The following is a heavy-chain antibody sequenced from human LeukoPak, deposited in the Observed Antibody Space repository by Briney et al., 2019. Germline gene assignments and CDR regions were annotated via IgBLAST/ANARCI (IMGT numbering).Heavy chain of an antibody. CDR1: GGSISSYY. Sequence: SETLSLTCTVSGGSISSYYWSWIRQPAGKGLEWIGRIYTSGSTNYNPSLKSRVTMSVDTSKYQFSLKLSSVTAADTAVYYCARESIVVVPPDYYYYYFMDVWGKGTTVTVSS. CDR3: ARESIVVVPPDYYYYYFMDV. D-gene: IGHD2-2*01. J-gene: IGHJ6*03. CDR2: IYTSGST. V-gene: IGHV4-4*07.